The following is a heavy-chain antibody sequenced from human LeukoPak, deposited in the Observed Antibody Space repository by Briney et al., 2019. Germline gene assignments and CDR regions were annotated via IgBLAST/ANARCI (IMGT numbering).Heavy chain of an antibody. CDR3: AKGFNVAGATLDY. D-gene: IGHD1-26*01. CDR2: IYSGGNT. V-gene: IGHV3-53*01. Sequence: GGSLRLSCAASGLTVSSNCMSWVRQAPGKGLEWVSFIYSGGNTYYADSVKGRFTISRDNSKNTLYLQMNSLRAEDTAVYYCAKGFNVAGATLDYWGQGTLVTVSS. J-gene: IGHJ4*02. CDR1: GLTVSSNC.